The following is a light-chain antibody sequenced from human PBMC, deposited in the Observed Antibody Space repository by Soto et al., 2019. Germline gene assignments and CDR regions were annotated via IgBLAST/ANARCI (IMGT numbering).Light chain of an antibody. V-gene: IGKV1-6*01. CDR3: LQEFNYPRT. Sequence: AIQMTQSPSSLSASVGDRVTITCRSSQSIRSNLVWYQQRPGKAPNLLIYAAYILHTGVPSRFSATGSGTHFPLTITRLQPEDFATYYCLQEFNYPRTFGQGTKVEI. CDR2: AAY. CDR1: QSIRSN. J-gene: IGKJ1*01.